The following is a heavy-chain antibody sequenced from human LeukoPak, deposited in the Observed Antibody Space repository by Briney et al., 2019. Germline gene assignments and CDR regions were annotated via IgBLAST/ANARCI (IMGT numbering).Heavy chain of an antibody. V-gene: IGHV4-61*01. D-gene: IGHD6-19*01. J-gene: IGHJ3*02. Sequence: SETLSLTCTVSGGSVSSGSYYWSWIRQPPGKGLEWIGYIYYSGSTNYNPSLKSRVTISVDTSKNHFSLKLTSVTAADTAVYYCARSRGAVAGWSFDIWGQGTVVTVSS. CDR1: GGSVSSGSYY. CDR3: ARSRGAVAGWSFDI. CDR2: IYYSGST.